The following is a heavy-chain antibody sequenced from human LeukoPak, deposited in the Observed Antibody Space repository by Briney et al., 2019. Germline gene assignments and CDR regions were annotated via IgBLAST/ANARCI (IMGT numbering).Heavy chain of an antibody. CDR3: AAGGEVPEDILVVPAG. CDR2: IVVGSGNT. J-gene: IGHJ4*02. Sequence: SVKVSCKASGFTFTSSAVQWVRQAREQRLEWIGWIVVGSGNTNYAQKFQERVPITRDMSTSTAYMELSSLRSEDTAVYYCAAGGEVPEDILVVPAGWGQGTLVTVPS. D-gene: IGHD2-2*01. CDR1: GFTFTSSA. V-gene: IGHV1-58*01.